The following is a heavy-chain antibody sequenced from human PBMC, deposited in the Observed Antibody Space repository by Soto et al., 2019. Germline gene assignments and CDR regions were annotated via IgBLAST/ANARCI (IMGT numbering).Heavy chain of an antibody. CDR2: INQDGSAK. J-gene: IGHJ4*02. CDR1: GFTFSTYW. V-gene: IGHV3-7*01. D-gene: IGHD2-8*02. CDR3: ATDLYY. Sequence: EMQLVESGGGLVQPGGSLRLSCAASGFTFSTYWMSWVRQAPGKGLEWVANINQDGSAKYYVDSVKGRFTISRDNAQNSLYLQMNSLRAEDTAVYYCATDLYYWGQGTQVTVSS.